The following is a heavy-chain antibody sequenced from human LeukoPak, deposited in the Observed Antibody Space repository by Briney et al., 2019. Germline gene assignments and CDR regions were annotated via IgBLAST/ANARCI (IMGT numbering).Heavy chain of an antibody. CDR1: GYTFNTYW. CDR3: ARHFKAPSTSSPFDY. J-gene: IGHJ4*02. D-gene: IGHD2-2*01. V-gene: IGHV5-51*01. Sequence: RSGESLQISCQGSGYTFNTYWIGWVRQVPGIGLEWMGIIYPGDSDTRYSPSFQGQVTISADKSLSTAYLQWSSLKASDTAMYYCARHFKAPSTSSPFDYWGQGTLVTVSS. CDR2: IYPGDSDT.